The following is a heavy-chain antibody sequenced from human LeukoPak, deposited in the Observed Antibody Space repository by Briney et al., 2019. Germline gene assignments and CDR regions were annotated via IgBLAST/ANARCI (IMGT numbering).Heavy chain of an antibody. CDR2: IKSDGSAT. J-gene: IGHJ4*02. Sequence: GGSLRLSCAGSEFSFSSYWMHWVRHPPEKGLEWVFSIKSDGSATAYADSVKGRFSMSTDSAKYTASLHMNSLRVEDTAMYYCAMDINGDLFHVWGQGTPVTVSS. V-gene: IGHV3-74*01. D-gene: IGHD2-2*03. CDR1: EFSFSSYW. CDR3: AMDINGDLFHV.